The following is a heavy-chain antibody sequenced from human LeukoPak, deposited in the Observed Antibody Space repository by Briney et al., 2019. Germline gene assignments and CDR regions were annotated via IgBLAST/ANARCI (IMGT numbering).Heavy chain of an antibody. V-gene: IGHV4-61*01. CDR2: AYYSGNT. CDR1: GGSVSSDTYY. J-gene: IGHJ4*02. CDR3: AREGYYYDSSGYYKYFDY. D-gene: IGHD3-22*01. Sequence: SETLSLTCSVSGGSVSSDTYYCSWIRQTPGGGLEWIGYAYYSGNTNDNPSLKSRVTISQDTSKNQFSLKLSSVTAADTAVYYCAREGYYYDSSGYYKYFDYWGQGTLVTVSS.